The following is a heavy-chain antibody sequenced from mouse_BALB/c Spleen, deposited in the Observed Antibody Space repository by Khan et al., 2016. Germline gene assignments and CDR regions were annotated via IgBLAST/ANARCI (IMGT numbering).Heavy chain of an antibody. CDR1: GYSITSDYA. Sequence: EVKLEVSGPGLVKPSQSLSLTCTVTGYSITSDYAWNWIRQFPGNKLEWMGYISYSGSTSYNPSLKSRISITRDTSKNQFFLQLNSVTTEDTATYYCARGITDAMDYWGQGTSVTVSS. V-gene: IGHV3-2*02. J-gene: IGHJ4*01. CDR3: ARGITDAMDY. CDR2: ISYSGST. D-gene: IGHD2-4*01.